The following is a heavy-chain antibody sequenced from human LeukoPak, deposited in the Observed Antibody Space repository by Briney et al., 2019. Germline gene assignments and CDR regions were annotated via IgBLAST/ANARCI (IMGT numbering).Heavy chain of an antibody. Sequence: SETLSLTCAVYGGSFSGYYWSWIRQPPGKGLEWIGEINHSGSTNYNPSLKSRVTISVDTSKNQFSLKLSSVTAADTAVYYCASGGSSGFYYYYYYMDVWGKGTTVTVSS. J-gene: IGHJ6*03. V-gene: IGHV4-34*01. CDR2: INHSGST. CDR3: ASGGSSGFYYYYYYMDV. CDR1: GGSFSGYY. D-gene: IGHD3-22*01.